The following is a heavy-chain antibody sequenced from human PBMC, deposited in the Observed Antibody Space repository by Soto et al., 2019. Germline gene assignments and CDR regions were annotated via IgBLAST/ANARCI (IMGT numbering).Heavy chain of an antibody. Sequence: LRLSCAASGFTFSRYAMGWVRQAPGKGLEWVSVISGSGGNIHYADSVKGRFTISRDNSKNTLYLQMNSLRVEDTAVYNCATQDFRGTTGTTWGQGTLVTVSS. CDR2: ISGSGGNI. CDR3: ATQDFRGTTGTT. D-gene: IGHD1-1*01. V-gene: IGHV3-23*01. CDR1: GFTFSRYA. J-gene: IGHJ4*02.